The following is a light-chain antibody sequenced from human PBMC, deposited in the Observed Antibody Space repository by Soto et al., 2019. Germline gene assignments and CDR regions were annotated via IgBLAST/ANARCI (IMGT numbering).Light chain of an antibody. CDR2: GVT. CDR1: NSDIGAYNY. Sequence: LTQPASVSGSPGQSITISCTGSNSDIGAYNYVSWYQQHPGKAPKLIIHGVTNRPSGVSHRFSGSKSDYTASLTISGLQAEDEGDYYCSSYTTAYFYVFGTGTKVTVL. J-gene: IGLJ1*01. CDR3: SSYTTAYFYV. V-gene: IGLV2-14*01.